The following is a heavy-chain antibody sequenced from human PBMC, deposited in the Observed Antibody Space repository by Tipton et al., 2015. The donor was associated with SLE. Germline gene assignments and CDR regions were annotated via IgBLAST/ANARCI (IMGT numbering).Heavy chain of an antibody. D-gene: IGHD3-10*01. Sequence: TLSLTCAVSGYPINSVYYWGWIRQPPGKGLEWIGSIYHSGSTYYNPSLKSRITMSVDTSTNQFSLKLTSVTAADTAVYFCARHPRHITASGTYPKAGSQYWGQGTPVTVSS. CDR2: IYHSGST. CDR3: ARHPRHITASGTYPKAGSQY. J-gene: IGHJ1*01. V-gene: IGHV4-38-2*01. CDR1: GYPINSVYY.